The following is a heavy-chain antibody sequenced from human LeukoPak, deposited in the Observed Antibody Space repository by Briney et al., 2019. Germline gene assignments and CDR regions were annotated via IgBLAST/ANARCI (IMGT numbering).Heavy chain of an antibody. D-gene: IGHD1-20*01. J-gene: IGHJ4*02. Sequence: GGSLRLSCAASGFTVSSNFMSWVRQAPGKGLEWVSVIYSGGSTYYADSVKGRFTISRDNSKNTLYLQMNSLRVEDTAVYYCARDFGLTGKVDYWGQGTLVTVSS. CDR3: ARDFGLTGKVDY. CDR1: GFTVSSNF. V-gene: IGHV3-66*01. CDR2: IYSGGST.